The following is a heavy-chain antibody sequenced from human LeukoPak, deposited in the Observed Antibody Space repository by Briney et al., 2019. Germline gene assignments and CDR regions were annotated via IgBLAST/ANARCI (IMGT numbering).Heavy chain of an antibody. CDR2: IYYSGST. D-gene: IGHD3-22*01. CDR1: SGSISSYY. V-gene: IGHV4-59*01. Sequence: KPSETLSLTCTVSSGSISSYYWSWIRQPPGKGLEWIGYIYYSGSTNYNPSLKSRVTISIDTSKNQFSLNLSSVTAADTAVYYCARVSGYYYDTSFDYWGQGTLVTVSS. J-gene: IGHJ4*02. CDR3: ARVSGYYYDTSFDY.